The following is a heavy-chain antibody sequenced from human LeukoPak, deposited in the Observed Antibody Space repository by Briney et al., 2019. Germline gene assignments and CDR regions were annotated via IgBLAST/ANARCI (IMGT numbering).Heavy chain of an antibody. CDR1: GFTFSSYG. CDR3: ARAGGGGNCFAP. D-gene: IGHD4-23*01. CDR2: IKQDGSEK. Sequence: GGSLRLSCAASGFTFSSYGMHWVRQAPGKGLEWVANIKQDGSEKYYVDSVKGRFTISRDDAKNSLYLQMNSLRAEDTAVYYCARAGGGGNCFAPGGKGTLVTVSS. J-gene: IGHJ5*02. V-gene: IGHV3-7*01.